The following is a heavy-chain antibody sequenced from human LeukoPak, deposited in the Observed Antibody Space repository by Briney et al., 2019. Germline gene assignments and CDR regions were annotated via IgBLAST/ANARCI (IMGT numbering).Heavy chain of an antibody. J-gene: IGHJ4*02. Sequence: SETPSLTCTVSGGSISSYYWSWIRQPPGKGLEWIGYIYYSGSTNYNPSLKSRVTISVDTSKNQFSLKLSSVTAADTAVYYCARGWSSGWYPHFDYWGQGTLVTVSS. CDR1: GGSISSYY. CDR2: IYYSGST. D-gene: IGHD6-19*01. CDR3: ARGWSSGWYPHFDY. V-gene: IGHV4-59*01.